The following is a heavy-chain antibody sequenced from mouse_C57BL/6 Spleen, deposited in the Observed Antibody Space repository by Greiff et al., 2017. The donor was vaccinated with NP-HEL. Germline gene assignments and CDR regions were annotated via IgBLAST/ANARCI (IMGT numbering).Heavy chain of an antibody. CDR2: IDPSDSET. Sequence: QVQLQQPGAELVRPGSSVKLSCKASGYTFTSYWMHWVKQRPIQGLEWIGNIDPSDSETHYNQKFKDKATLTVDKSSSTAYMQLSSLTSEDSAVYYCARGKEDPGFDYWGQGTTLTVSS. V-gene: IGHV1-52*01. CDR3: ARGKEDPGFDY. CDR1: GYTFTSYW. J-gene: IGHJ2*01.